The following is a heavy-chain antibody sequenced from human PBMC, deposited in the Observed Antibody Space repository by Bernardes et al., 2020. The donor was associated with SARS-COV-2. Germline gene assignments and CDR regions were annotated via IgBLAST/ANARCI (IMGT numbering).Heavy chain of an antibody. Sequence: SETLSLTCQVSGGSFSSSYYWTWVRHSAGAGLEWIGFRHSTGASSYNPSLASRVTISFDTSKNQFSLRLTSVTAADSAIYYCASDRRGTYLDYWGQGILVTV. J-gene: IGHJ4*02. V-gene: IGHV4-61*01. CDR3: ASDRRGTYLDY. CDR2: RHSTGAS. CDR1: GGSFSSSYY.